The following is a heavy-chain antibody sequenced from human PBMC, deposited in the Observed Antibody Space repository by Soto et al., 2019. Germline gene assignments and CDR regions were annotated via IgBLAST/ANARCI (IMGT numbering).Heavy chain of an antibody. Sequence: SVKVSCKASGGTFSSYAISWVRQAPGQGLEWMGGIIPIFGTANYAQKFQGRVTTTADESTSTAYMELSSLRSEDTAVYYCARRGTSYGSGSYYPITYYFDYWGQGTLVTVSS. D-gene: IGHD3-10*01. CDR1: GGTFSSYA. V-gene: IGHV1-69*13. J-gene: IGHJ4*02. CDR3: ARRGTSYGSGSYYPITYYFDY. CDR2: IIPIFGTA.